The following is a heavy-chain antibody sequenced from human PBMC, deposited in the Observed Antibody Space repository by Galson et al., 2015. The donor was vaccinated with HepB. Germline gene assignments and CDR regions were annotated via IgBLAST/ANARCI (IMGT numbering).Heavy chain of an antibody. CDR1: GGTFSSYA. J-gene: IGHJ6*02. D-gene: IGHD2-21*02. V-gene: IGHV1-69*13. Sequence: SVKVSCKASGGTFSSYAISWVRQAPGQGLEWMGGIIPIFGTANYAQKFQGRVTITADESTSTAYMELSSLRSEDTAVYYCARVDEVTRHYYYGMDVWGQGTTVTVSS. CDR2: IIPIFGTA. CDR3: ARVDEVTRHYYYGMDV.